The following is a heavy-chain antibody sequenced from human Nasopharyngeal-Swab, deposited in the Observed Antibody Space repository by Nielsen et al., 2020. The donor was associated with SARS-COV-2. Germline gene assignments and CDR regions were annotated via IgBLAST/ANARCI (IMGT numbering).Heavy chain of an antibody. CDR2: INAGNGNT. CDR1: GYTFTSYA. D-gene: IGHD3-10*01. V-gene: IGHV1-3*01. J-gene: IGHJ4*02. CDR3: ARDRIDSGFDY. Sequence: ASVKVSCKASGYTFTSYAMHWVRQAPGQRLEWMGWINAGNGNTEYSQKFQGRVTITRDTSASTAYMELSSLRSEDTAVYYCARDRIDSGFDYWGQGTLVTVSS.